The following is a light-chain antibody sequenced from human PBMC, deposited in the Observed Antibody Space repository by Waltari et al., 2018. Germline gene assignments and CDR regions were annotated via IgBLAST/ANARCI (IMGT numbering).Light chain of an antibody. CDR1: TGAVTSGHY. CDR2: DTS. CDR3: LLSYSGAWGV. Sequence: QAVVTQEPSLTVSPGGTVTLTCGSSTGAVTSGHYPYWFQQKPGQAPRTLIYDTSKKHSWTPARFSGSLLGGKAALTLSGAQPEDEAEYYCLLSYSGAWGVFGGGTKLTVL. J-gene: IGLJ3*02. V-gene: IGLV7-46*01.